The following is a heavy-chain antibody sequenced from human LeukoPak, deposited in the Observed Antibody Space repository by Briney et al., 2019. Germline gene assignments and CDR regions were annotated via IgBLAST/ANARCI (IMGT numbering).Heavy chain of an antibody. CDR3: AKLVPS. CDR1: GFTFSSYG. CDR2: ISYDGSNK. V-gene: IGHV3-30*18. D-gene: IGHD6-13*01. Sequence: PGRSLRLSCAASGFTFSSYGMHWVRQAPGKGLEWVAVISYDGSNKYYADSVKGRFTISRDNSKNTLYLQMNSLRAEDTAVYYCAKLVPSWGQGTLVTVSS. J-gene: IGHJ5*02.